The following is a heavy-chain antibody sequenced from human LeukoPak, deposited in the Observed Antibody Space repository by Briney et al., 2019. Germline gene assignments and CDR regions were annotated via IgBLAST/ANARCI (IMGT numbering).Heavy chain of an antibody. CDR1: GFTFSSYS. J-gene: IGHJ4*02. CDR2: ISYHASNE. D-gene: IGHD3-10*01. CDR3: ATAKGGSYWGGFDY. Sequence: PGGSMRLSCAASGFTFSSYSIHWVRQAPGKGLEWVAVISYHASNEFYADSVKGRFTISRDNSKNTLYLQMNSLRPDDTALYYCATAKGGSYWGGFDYWGPGTLVTVSS. V-gene: IGHV3-30-3*01.